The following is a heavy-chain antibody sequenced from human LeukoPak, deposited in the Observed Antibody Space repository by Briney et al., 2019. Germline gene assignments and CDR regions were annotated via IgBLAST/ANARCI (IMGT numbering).Heavy chain of an antibody. Sequence: SETLSLTCTVSGGSISSGGYYWSWIRQPPGKGLEWIGYIYHSGSTYYNPSLKSRVTISVDTSKNQFSLKLSSVTAADTAVYYCARSDSYYGSGTSFDYWGQGTLVTVSS. CDR1: GGSISSGGYY. D-gene: IGHD3-10*01. J-gene: IGHJ4*02. CDR3: ARSDSYYGSGTSFDY. V-gene: IGHV4-30-2*01. CDR2: IYHSGST.